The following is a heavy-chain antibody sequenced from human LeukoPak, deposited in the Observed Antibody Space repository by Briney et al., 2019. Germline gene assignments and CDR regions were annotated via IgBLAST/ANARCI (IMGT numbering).Heavy chain of an antibody. CDR2: ISGSGGST. V-gene: IGHV3-23*01. J-gene: IGHJ5*02. CDR3: AKVIYYYDSSGYRRPSWFDP. D-gene: IGHD3-22*01. Sequence: SGGSLRLSCAASGFTFSSYAMSWVRQAPGKGLEWVSGISGSGGSTYYADSVKGRFTISRDNSKNTLYLQMNSLRAEDTAVSYCAKVIYYYDSSGYRRPSWFDPWGQGTLVTVSS. CDR1: GFTFSSYA.